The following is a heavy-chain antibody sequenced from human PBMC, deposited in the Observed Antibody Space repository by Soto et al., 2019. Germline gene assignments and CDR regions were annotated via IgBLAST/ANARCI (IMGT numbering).Heavy chain of an antibody. V-gene: IGHV4-30-4*01. J-gene: IGHJ4*02. CDR2: IYYSGST. CDR1: GGSISSGDYY. CDR3: ARRDVDTAMANDY. D-gene: IGHD5-18*01. Sequence: PSETLSLTCTVSGGSISSGDYYWGWIRQPPGKGLEWIGYIYYSGSTYYNPSLKSRVTISVDTSKNQFSLKLSSVTAADTAVYYCARRDVDTAMANDYWGQGTLVTVSS.